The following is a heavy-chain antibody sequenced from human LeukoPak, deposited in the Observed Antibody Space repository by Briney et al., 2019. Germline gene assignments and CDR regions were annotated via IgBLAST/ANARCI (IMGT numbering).Heavy chain of an antibody. J-gene: IGHJ4*02. CDR1: GFTFSSYA. Sequence: GGSLRLPWAASGFTFSSYAMHWVRQAPGKGLEWVAVISYDGSNKYYADSGKGRFTISRDNSKNTLYLQMNSLRAEDTAVYYCARASSGPQYYFDYWGQGTLVTVSS. V-gene: IGHV3-30-3*01. CDR3: ARASSGPQYYFDY. D-gene: IGHD6-19*01. CDR2: ISYDGSNK.